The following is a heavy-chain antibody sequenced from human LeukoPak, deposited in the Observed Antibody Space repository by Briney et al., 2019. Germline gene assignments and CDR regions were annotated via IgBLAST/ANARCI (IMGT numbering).Heavy chain of an antibody. CDR3: ARGGYDFWSVYYYYMDV. V-gene: IGHV4-31*03. CDR1: GGSISSGGYY. J-gene: IGHJ6*03. D-gene: IGHD3-3*01. CDR2: IYYSGST. Sequence: SETLSLTCTVSGGSISSGGYYWSWIRQHPGKGPEWIGYIYYSGSTYYNPSLKSRVTISVDTSKNQFSLKLSSVTAADTAVYYCARGGYDFWSVYYYYMDVWGKGTTVTVSS.